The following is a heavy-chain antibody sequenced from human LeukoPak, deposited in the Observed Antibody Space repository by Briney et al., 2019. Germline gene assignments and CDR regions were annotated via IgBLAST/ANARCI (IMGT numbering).Heavy chain of an antibody. D-gene: IGHD2-2*01. CDR2: ISGSGGST. Sequence: GGSLRPSCAASGFTFSSYPMTWVRQAPGKGLEWVSAISGSGGSTYYADSVKGRFTISRDNSKNSLFLQMNSLRAEDTAVYYCAKGGYCSSTSCLAIYWGQGTLVTVSS. CDR3: AKGGYCSSTSCLAIY. V-gene: IGHV3-23*01. CDR1: GFTFSSYP. J-gene: IGHJ4*02.